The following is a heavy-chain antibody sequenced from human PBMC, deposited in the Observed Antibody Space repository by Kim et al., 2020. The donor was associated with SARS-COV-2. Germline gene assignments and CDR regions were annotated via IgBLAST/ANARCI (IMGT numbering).Heavy chain of an antibody. D-gene: IGHD3-10*01. CDR2: INHSGST. Sequence: SETPSLTCAVYGGSISGYYWSWIRQPPGKGLEWIGEINHSGSTNYNPSLKSRVTISVDTSKNQFSLKLTSVTAADTAVYYCARRFSNTSGWGSNSCYLWG. V-gene: IGHV4-34*01. J-gene: IGHJ2*01. CDR1: GGSISGYY. CDR3: ARRFSNTSGWGSNSCYL.